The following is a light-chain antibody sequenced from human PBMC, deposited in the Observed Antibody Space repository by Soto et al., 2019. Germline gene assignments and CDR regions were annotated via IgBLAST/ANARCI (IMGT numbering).Light chain of an antibody. CDR2: DAY. J-gene: IGKJ1*01. CDR3: QQYNSYSKT. Sequence: DIQMTQSPSSLSASVGDRVTITCRASQSISSYLNWYQQKPGKAPKVLLHDAYSLESGVPSRFSGSGSGTEFTLTISSLQPEDSATYYCQQYNSYSKTFGQGTKVDIK. V-gene: IGKV1-5*01. CDR1: QSISSY.